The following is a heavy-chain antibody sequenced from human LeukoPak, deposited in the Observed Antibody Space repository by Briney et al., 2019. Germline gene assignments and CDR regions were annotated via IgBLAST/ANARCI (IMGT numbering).Heavy chain of an antibody. CDR2: INASGGNT. CDR3: AKPISGSLAVTGAWFQP. CDR1: GFAFSFYA. Sequence: QPGGSLKPSCAASGFAFSFYAMSWVRQAPGKGPEWVSTINASGGNTYFAGSVKGRFTISRDNSRNTVYLQLNSLRAEDTAVYYCAKPISGSLAVTGAWFQPWGQGRLVTVSS. J-gene: IGHJ5*02. V-gene: IGHV3-23*01. D-gene: IGHD6-19*01.